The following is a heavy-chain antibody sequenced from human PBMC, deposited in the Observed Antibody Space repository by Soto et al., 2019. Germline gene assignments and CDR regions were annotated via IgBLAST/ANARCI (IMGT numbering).Heavy chain of an antibody. J-gene: IGHJ4*02. Sequence: PGGSLRLSCAASGFTFSSYAMHWVRQAPGKGLEWVAVISYDGSNKYYADSVKGRFTISRDNSKNTLYLQMNSLRAEDTAVYYCARDWWEQQLPFDYWGQGTLVTVSS. CDR3: ARDWWEQQLPFDY. D-gene: IGHD6-13*01. CDR1: GFTFSSYA. V-gene: IGHV3-30-3*01. CDR2: ISYDGSNK.